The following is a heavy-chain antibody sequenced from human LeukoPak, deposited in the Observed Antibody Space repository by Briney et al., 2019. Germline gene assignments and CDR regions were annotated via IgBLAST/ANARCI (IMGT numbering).Heavy chain of an antibody. J-gene: IGHJ4*02. CDR1: GGSFSGYF. V-gene: IGHV4-34*01. CDR2: INHIGNT. CDR3: ARGEVTYYFDY. Sequence: SETLSLTCAVYGGSFSGYFWSWIRQSPGKGPEYIGEINHIGNTGYNPSLNSRVTISVDTSKNQFSLKLSSVTAADTAVYYCARGEVTYYFDYWGQGTLVTVSS.